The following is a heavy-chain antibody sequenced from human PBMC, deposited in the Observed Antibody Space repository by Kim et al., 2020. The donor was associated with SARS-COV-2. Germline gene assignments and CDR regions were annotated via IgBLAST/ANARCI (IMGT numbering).Heavy chain of an antibody. J-gene: IGHJ4*02. Sequence: SIKSRVTISVDTTKNQFSLKLSSVTAADTAVYYCARGRITIVGVVTEFDYWGQGTLVTVSS. V-gene: IGHV4-31*02. CDR3: ARGRITIVGVVTEFDY. D-gene: IGHD3-3*01.